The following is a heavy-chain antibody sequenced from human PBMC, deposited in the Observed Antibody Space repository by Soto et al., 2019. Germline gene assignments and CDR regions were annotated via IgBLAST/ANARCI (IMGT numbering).Heavy chain of an antibody. J-gene: IGHJ5*02. Sequence: QVQLQESGPGLVKPSQTLSLTCTVSGGSISSGGYYWSWIRQHPGKGLEWIGYIYYSGSTYYNPSLKCRVTISVDTSKNQFSLKLSSVTAADTAVYYCARTIRYFDWLLSNWFDPWGQGTLVTVSS. CDR3: ARTIRYFDWLLSNWFDP. V-gene: IGHV4-31*03. CDR2: IYYSGST. CDR1: GGSISSGGYY. D-gene: IGHD3-9*01.